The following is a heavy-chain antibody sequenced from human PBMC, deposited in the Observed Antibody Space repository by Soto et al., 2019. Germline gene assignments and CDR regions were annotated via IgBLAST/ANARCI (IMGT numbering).Heavy chain of an antibody. CDR1: GYTFTNYG. Sequence: ASVKVSCKASGYTFTNYGISWVRQAPGQGLEWMGWISAYNGNANYAQKFQGRVTMTTDTSTSTAYMELRSLRSDDTAVYYCARDLVTFGGVLVMHYWGQGTLVTVSS. D-gene: IGHD3-16*02. J-gene: IGHJ4*02. V-gene: IGHV1-18*01. CDR3: ARDLVTFGGVLVMHY. CDR2: ISAYNGNA.